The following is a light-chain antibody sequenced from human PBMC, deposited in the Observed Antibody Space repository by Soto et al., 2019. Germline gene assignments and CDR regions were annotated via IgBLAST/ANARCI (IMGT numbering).Light chain of an antibody. CDR1: SSNIGNNY. CDR2: DNN. V-gene: IGLV1-51*01. CDR3: GTWDSSLSGGV. J-gene: IGLJ2*01. Sequence: QSVLTQPPSVSAAPGQTVTISCSGSSSNIGNNYVSWYQHLPGTAPRLLIYDNNKRPSGIPDRFSGSKSGTSATLGITGLQTGDEADYYCGTWDSSLSGGVFGGGTKLTVL.